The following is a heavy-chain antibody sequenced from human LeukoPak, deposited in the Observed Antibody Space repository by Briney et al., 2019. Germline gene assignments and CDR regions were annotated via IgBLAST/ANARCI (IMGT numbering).Heavy chain of an antibody. J-gene: IGHJ4*02. V-gene: IGHV3-53*01. Sequence: GGSLRLSCAASGFTVSSNYMSWVRQAPGKGLEWVSVIYSGGSTYYADSVKGRFTISRDNSKNTLYLQMNSLRAKDTAVYYCARYSGSPTWYLDFWGQGALVTVSS. CDR2: IYSGGST. CDR3: ARYSGSPTWYLDF. CDR1: GFTVSSNY. D-gene: IGHD1-26*01.